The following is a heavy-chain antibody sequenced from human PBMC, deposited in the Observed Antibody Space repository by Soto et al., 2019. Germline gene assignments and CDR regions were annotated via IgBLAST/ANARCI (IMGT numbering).Heavy chain of an antibody. Sequence: SETVSLTCTVSGGSISSGGYYWSWIRLHPGKGLEWIGYIYYSGSTYYNPSLKSRVTISVDTSKNQFSLKLSSVTAADTAVYYCARDLNYYGSGSSHYGMDVWGQGTTVTVSS. CDR3: ARDLNYYGSGSSHYGMDV. D-gene: IGHD3-10*01. CDR2: IYYSGST. CDR1: GGSISSGGYY. V-gene: IGHV4-31*03. J-gene: IGHJ6*02.